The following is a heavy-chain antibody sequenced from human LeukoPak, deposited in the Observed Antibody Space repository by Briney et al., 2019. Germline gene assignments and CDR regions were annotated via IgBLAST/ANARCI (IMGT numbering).Heavy chain of an antibody. CDR1: GFTFSSYG. Sequence: PGRSLRLSCAASGFTFSSYGMHWVRQAPGKGLEWVAVISYDGSNKYYADSVKGRFTISRDNSKNTLYLQMISLRAEDTAVYYCAKGYSGYVDYWGQGILVTVSS. V-gene: IGHV3-30*18. CDR2: ISYDGSNK. J-gene: IGHJ4*02. CDR3: AKGYSGYVDY. D-gene: IGHD5-12*01.